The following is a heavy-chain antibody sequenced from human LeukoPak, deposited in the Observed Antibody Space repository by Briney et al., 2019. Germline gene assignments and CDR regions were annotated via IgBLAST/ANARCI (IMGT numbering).Heavy chain of an antibody. CDR2: INSEGSST. CDR1: GFTFSSYW. D-gene: IGHD3-16*01. Sequence: PGGSLRLSCAASGFTFSSYWMHRVRQAPGKGLGWVSRINSEGSSTSYADSVRGRFTISRDNAKNTLYLQMNSLRAEDTAVYYCTRVLGDWGQGTLVTVSS. CDR3: TRVLGD. J-gene: IGHJ4*02. V-gene: IGHV3-74*01.